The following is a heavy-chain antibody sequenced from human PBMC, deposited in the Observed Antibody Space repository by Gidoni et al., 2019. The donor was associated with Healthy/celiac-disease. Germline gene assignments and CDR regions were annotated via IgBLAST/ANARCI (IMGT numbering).Heavy chain of an antibody. D-gene: IGHD6-19*01. CDR2: LNTNSGGT. J-gene: IGHJ3*02. V-gene: IGHV1-2*02. CDR3: ARVRGRAGVDAFDI. Sequence: QVQLVPSGAEVKKPGASVKVSCKASGYTFPGYYMHWVRQAPGQGLEWMGWLNTNSGGTNDAQKFQGGVTMTRDTSISTDYMELSRLRSDDTAVYYCARVRGRAGVDAFDIWGQGTMVTVSS. CDR1: GYTFPGYY.